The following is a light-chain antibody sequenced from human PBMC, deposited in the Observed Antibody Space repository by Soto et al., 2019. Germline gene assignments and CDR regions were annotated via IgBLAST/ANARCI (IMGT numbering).Light chain of an antibody. V-gene: IGKV3-20*01. CDR2: GAS. Sequence: VLTQSPGTLSLSPGERATLSCRASQSVSSSYLAWYQQKPGQAPRLLIYGASSRAPGIPDRFSGSGSRTDFTLTISRLEPEDFAVYYCQQYGSSPLTFGGGTKVDIK. J-gene: IGKJ4*01. CDR3: QQYGSSPLT. CDR1: QSVSSSY.